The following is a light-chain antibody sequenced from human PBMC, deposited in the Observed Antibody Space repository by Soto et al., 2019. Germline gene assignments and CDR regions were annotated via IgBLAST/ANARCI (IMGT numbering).Light chain of an antibody. CDR1: QSVSSY. Sequence: EIVLTQSPATLSLSPGERATRSCRASQSVSSYLAWYQQKPGQAPRLLIYHASNRATGIPARFSGSGSGTDFTLTISSLEPEDFAVYYCQQRYNWGLTFGGGTKVEIK. V-gene: IGKV3-11*01. CDR3: QQRYNWGLT. J-gene: IGKJ4*01. CDR2: HAS.